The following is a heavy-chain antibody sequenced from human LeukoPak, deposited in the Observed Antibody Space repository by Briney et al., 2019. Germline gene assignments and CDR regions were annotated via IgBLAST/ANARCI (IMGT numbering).Heavy chain of an antibody. Sequence: ASVKVSCKASGYTFTSYDINWVRQATGQGLEWMGWMNPNSGNTGYAQKFQGRVTMTRNTSISTAYMELSSLRSEDTAVYYCARAHENYGDFGYWGQGTLVTVSS. J-gene: IGHJ4*02. CDR2: MNPNSGNT. CDR3: ARAHENYGDFGY. CDR1: GYTFTSYD. D-gene: IGHD4-17*01. V-gene: IGHV1-8*01.